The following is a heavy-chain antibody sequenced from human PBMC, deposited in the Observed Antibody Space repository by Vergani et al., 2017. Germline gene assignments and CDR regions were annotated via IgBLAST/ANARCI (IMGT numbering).Heavy chain of an antibody. V-gene: IGHV3-15*01. J-gene: IGHJ5*02. Sequence: EVQLVESGGGLVKPGGSLRLSCAASGFTFSNAWMSWVRQAPGKGLEWVGIIKSKTDGGTKDYAAPVKGRFTISRDDSKNTLYLQMNSLKTEDTAVYYCTTDPLRYFYWSFRAPNWFDPWGQGTLVTVSS. CDR1: GFTFSNAW. CDR3: TTDPLRYFYWSFRAPNWFDP. D-gene: IGHD3-9*01. CDR2: IKSKTDGGTK.